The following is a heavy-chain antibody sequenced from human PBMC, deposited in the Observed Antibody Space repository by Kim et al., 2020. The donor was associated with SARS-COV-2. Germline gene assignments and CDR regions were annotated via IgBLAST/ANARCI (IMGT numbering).Heavy chain of an antibody. CDR2: IGTAGAT. CDR1: GFTFSSYD. CDR3: ARGDGYYDSSGYYYFFDY. D-gene: IGHD3-22*01. Sequence: GWSLRLSCAASGFTFSSYDMHWVRQATGKGLEWVSAIGTAGATYYPGSVKGRFTISRENAKNSLYLQMNSLRAGDTAVYYCARGDGYYDSSGYYYFFDYWGQGTLVTVSS. J-gene: IGHJ4*02. V-gene: IGHV3-13*04.